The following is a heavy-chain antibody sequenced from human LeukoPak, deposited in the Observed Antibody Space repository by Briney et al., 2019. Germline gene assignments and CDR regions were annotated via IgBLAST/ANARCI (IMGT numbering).Heavy chain of an antibody. CDR3: ARDRVAGTPNWFDP. CDR2: IYYSGTT. Sequence: SETLSLTCTVSRGSISTYYWSWIRQPPGKGLEWIGYIYYSGTTNYNPSLKSRVTISVETSKNQFSLKLSSVTAADTAVYYCARDRVAGTPNWFDPWGQGTLVTLSS. J-gene: IGHJ5*02. D-gene: IGHD6-19*01. CDR1: RGSISTYY. V-gene: IGHV4-59*01.